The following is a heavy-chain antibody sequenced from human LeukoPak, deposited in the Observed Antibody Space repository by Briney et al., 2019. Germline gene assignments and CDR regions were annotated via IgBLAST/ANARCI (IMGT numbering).Heavy chain of an antibody. J-gene: IGHJ5*02. V-gene: IGHV1-69*04. Sequence: GSSVKVSCKASGGTFSSYTISWVRQAPGQGLEWMGRIIPILGIANYAQKFQGRVTMTTDTSTSTAYMELRSLRSDDTAVYYCARDSEGVYCSSTSCYSWFDPWGQGTLVTVSS. D-gene: IGHD2-2*02. CDR3: ARDSEGVYCSSTSCYSWFDP. CDR1: GGTFSSYT. CDR2: IIPILGIA.